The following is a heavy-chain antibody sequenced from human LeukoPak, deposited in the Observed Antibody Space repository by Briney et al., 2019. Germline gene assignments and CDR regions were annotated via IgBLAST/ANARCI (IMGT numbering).Heavy chain of an antibody. D-gene: IGHD2-8*01. CDR2: GHYSGNT. Sequence: SETLSLTCTVSGTSITSYYWNWIRQAPGQGPEWIGYGHYSGNTKYNPPLKSRVTISVDTSKNQFSLRLSSVSAADTAVYFCAKWASDNRAFDLWGQGTLVTVSS. CDR3: AKWASDNRAFDL. J-gene: IGHJ4*02. CDR1: GTSITSYY. V-gene: IGHV4-59*08.